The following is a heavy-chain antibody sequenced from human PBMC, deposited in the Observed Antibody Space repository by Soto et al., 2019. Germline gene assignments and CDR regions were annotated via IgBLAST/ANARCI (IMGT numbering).Heavy chain of an antibody. CDR3: ARDWVETPRGASNYYYGMDV. V-gene: IGHV4-30-4*06. CDR2: IYYSGST. D-gene: IGHD1-1*01. J-gene: IGHJ6*02. Sequence: WIWIRKHPGKGQEWIGYIYYSGSTYYNPSLKSGVTLSVDTSKNQFSLKLSSVTAADTAVYYCARDWVETPRGASNYYYGMDVCAQGTTGSVSS.